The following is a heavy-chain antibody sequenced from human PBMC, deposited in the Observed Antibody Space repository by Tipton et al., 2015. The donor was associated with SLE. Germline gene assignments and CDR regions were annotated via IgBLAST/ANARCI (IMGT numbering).Heavy chain of an antibody. Sequence: TLSLTCAVYGGSFSGYYWSWIRQPPGKGLEWIGEINHSGSTNYNPSLKSRVTISVDTSKNQFSLKLSSVTAADTAVYYCARTTVTPSGMDVWGQGTTVTVSS. CDR2: INHSGST. V-gene: IGHV4-34*01. CDR3: ARTTVTPSGMDV. J-gene: IGHJ6*02. D-gene: IGHD4-17*01. CDR1: GGSFSGYY.